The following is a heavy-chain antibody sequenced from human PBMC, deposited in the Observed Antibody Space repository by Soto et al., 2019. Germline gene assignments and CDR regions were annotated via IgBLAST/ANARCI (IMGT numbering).Heavy chain of an antibody. CDR2: IRYDGTKK. V-gene: IGHV3-33*01. CDR1: GFSLRTYG. CDR3: ARDVVTAVAGSVNWFDP. Sequence: QVQLVESGGGVVQSGRSLTLSCAASGFSLRTYGIHWIRRAPGKGLEWVAFIRYDGTKKFYANSGKCRSTISKDNSNNILYLQMSGLRAEDTAVYYCARDVVTAVAGSVNWFDPWGQGTLVTVSS. J-gene: IGHJ5*02. D-gene: IGHD6-19*01.